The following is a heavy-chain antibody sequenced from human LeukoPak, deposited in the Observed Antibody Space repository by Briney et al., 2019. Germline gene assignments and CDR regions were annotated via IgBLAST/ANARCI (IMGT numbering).Heavy chain of an antibody. J-gene: IGHJ4*02. V-gene: IGHV4-59*01. Sequence: SEALSLTCTVSGGSISSYYWSWIRQPPGKGLEWIGYIYYSGSTNYNPSLKSRVTISVDTSKNQFSLKLSSVTAADTAVYYCARDQVTAPRSLWYWGQGTLVTVSS. CDR2: IYYSGST. D-gene: IGHD2-21*02. CDR1: GGSISSYY. CDR3: ARDQVTAPRSLWY.